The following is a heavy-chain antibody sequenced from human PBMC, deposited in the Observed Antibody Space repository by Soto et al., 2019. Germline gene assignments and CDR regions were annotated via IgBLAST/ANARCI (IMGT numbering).Heavy chain of an antibody. J-gene: IGHJ4*02. D-gene: IGHD4-17*01. CDR3: ASDIYGDYEYGY. CDR1: GYTFTSYD. Sequence: QVQLVQSGAEVKKPGASVKVSCKASGYTFTSYDINWVRQATGQGLEWMGWMNPNSGNTGYAQKFQGRVTMTRNTSISTAYMELSSLRSEDTAVYSCASDIYGDYEYGYWGQGTLVTVSS. V-gene: IGHV1-8*01. CDR2: MNPNSGNT.